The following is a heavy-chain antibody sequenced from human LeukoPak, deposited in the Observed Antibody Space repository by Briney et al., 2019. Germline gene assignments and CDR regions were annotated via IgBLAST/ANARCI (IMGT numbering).Heavy chain of an antibody. CDR3: ARDSDYGDYFDH. D-gene: IGHD4-17*01. Sequence: GGSLRLSCAASDFTFRAYTMNGLRLAPGKGLEGVSSIRSSRTYRYYADSVKGRFSISRDNANNSLYLQMNSLRAEDTALYFCARDSDYGDYFDHWGQGNLVTVSS. CDR1: DFTFRAYT. V-gene: IGHV3-21*06. J-gene: IGHJ4*02. CDR2: IRSSRTYR.